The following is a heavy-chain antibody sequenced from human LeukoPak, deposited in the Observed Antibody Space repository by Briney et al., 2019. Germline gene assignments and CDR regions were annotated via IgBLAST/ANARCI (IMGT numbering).Heavy chain of an antibody. Sequence: ASVKVSCKASGYTFTSYDINWVRQATGQGLEWMGWMNPNSGNTGYAQKFQGRVTMTRNTSISTAYMELSSLRSEDTAVYYCARARGRDCSSTSCYGPQTHYYYYGMDVWGQGTTVTVSS. CDR3: ARARGRDCSSTSCYGPQTHYYYYGMDV. CDR2: MNPNSGNT. CDR1: GYTFTSYD. D-gene: IGHD2-2*01. V-gene: IGHV1-8*01. J-gene: IGHJ6*02.